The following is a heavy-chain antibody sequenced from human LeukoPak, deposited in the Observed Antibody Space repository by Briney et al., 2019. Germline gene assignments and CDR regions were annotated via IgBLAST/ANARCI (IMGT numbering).Heavy chain of an antibody. CDR2: IYYSGST. CDR1: GGSISSSSYY. Sequence: SSETLSLTCTVSGGSISSSSYYWGWIRQPPGKGLEWIGSIYYSGSTYYNPSLKSRVTISVDTSKNQFSLKLSSVTAADTAVYHCANQRWLQLSHAFDIWGQGTMVTVSS. CDR3: ANQRWLQLSHAFDI. V-gene: IGHV4-39*01. J-gene: IGHJ3*02. D-gene: IGHD5-12*01.